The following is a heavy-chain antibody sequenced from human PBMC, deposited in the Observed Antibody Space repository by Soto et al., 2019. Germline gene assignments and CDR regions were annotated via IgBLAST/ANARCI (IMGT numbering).Heavy chain of an antibody. Sequence: PSRTLSLTCAISGDSVSSNTASWNWIRQSPSRGLEWLGRTYFRSKWYNDYAVSVKSRIIINPDTSNNQFSLQLNSVTPEDTAVYFCANGHNLGPKSGYAFDPLDQGILVTVSS. CDR3: ANGHNLGPKSGYAFDP. J-gene: IGHJ5*02. CDR1: GDSVSSNTAS. D-gene: IGHD6-25*01. CDR2: TYFRSKWYN. V-gene: IGHV6-1*01.